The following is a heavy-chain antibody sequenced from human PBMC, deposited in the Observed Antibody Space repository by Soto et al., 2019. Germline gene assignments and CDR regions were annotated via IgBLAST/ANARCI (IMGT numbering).Heavy chain of an antibody. CDR3: ARESEDLTSNFDY. CDR2: ISGSGGST. V-gene: IGHV3-23*01. CDR1: GFTFSSYA. J-gene: IGHJ4*02. Sequence: GGSLRLSCAASGFTFSSYAMSWVRQAPGKGLEWVSAISGSGGSTYYADSVKGRFTISRDNSKNTLYLEMNSLRAEDTAVYYCARESEDLTSNFDYWGQGTLVTVSS.